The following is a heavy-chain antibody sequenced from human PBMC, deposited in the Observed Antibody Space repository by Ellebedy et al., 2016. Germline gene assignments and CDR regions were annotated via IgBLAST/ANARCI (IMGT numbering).Heavy chain of an antibody. CDR1: GYTFTSYA. D-gene: IGHD3-10*01. Sequence: ASVKVSXXASGYTFTSYAMHWVRQAPGQRLEWMGWINAGNGNTKYSQKFQGRVTITRDTSASTAYMELSSLRSEDTAVYYCARFGSGSYYNVADYWGQGTLVTVSS. J-gene: IGHJ4*02. CDR3: ARFGSGSYYNVADY. CDR2: INAGNGNT. V-gene: IGHV1-3*01.